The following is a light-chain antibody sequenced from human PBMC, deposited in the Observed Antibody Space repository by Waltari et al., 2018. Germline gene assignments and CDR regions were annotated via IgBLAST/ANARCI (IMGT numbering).Light chain of an antibody. V-gene: IGLV6-57*04. J-gene: IGLJ2*01. CDR3: QSEDDNNVI. Sequence: NFMLTQPHSVSESPGKTVTISCTRTSGRIATNYVQWYQHRPGDAPTTIIYEDKETPSGPPVRFSGSIDKSSNSASLIIADLKPEDEADYNCQSEDDNNVIFGCGTKLTVL. CDR1: SGRIATNY. CDR2: EDK.